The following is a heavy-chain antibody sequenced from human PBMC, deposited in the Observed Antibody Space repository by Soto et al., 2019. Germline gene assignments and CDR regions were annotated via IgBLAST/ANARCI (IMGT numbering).Heavy chain of an antibody. CDR1: GGTFSSYA. CDR3: ARSLGYSYGYQTNGMDV. Sequence: QVQLVQSGAEVKKPGSSVKVSCKASGGTFSSYAISWVRQAPGQGLEWMGGIIPIFGTANYAQKFQGRVTITADESTSTAYMERSSMRSEDTAVYYCARSLGYSYGYQTNGMDVWGQGTTVTVSS. J-gene: IGHJ6*02. V-gene: IGHV1-69*12. D-gene: IGHD5-18*01. CDR2: IIPIFGTA.